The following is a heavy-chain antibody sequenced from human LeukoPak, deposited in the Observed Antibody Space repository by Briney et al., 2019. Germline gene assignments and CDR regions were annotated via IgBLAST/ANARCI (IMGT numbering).Heavy chain of an antibody. CDR2: FTSGGST. D-gene: IGHD6-19*01. V-gene: IGHV3-23*01. J-gene: IGHJ4*02. Sequence: TGGSLRLSCAASGFSFSSYAMSWVRQAPEKGLEWVSGFTSGGSTYYADSLKGRFTISRDNSENTLYLQMNSLRAEDTAVYYCAKAYASGWYYFDFWGQGSLVIVSS. CDR3: AKAYASGWYYFDF. CDR1: GFSFSSYA.